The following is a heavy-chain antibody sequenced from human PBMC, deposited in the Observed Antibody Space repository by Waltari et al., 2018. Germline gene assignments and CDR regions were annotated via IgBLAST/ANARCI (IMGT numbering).Heavy chain of an antibody. V-gene: IGHV3-23*01. CDR1: FSSDV. J-gene: IGHJ4*02. CDR2: ISDAGGRI. CDR3: GRAAGIDF. Sequence: FSSDVMHWVRQAAGKGLEWVSSISDAGGRIYYADSVNGRFTISRDNSKNTLFLQMNSLRADDTAVYYCGRAAGIDFWGQGTLVTVSS.